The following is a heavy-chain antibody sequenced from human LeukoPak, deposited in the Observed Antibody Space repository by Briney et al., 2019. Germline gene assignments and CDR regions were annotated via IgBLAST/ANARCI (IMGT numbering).Heavy chain of an antibody. J-gene: IGHJ3*01. CDR1: RFAFDDYA. Sequence: GGSLRLSCVASRFAFDDYAMDWVRQSPGKGLEWVSFITWDGTTTSYVDSVKGRFTISRDNSKNSLYLQLDSLRVEDSGLYYCARSGHYGIGLWGQGTMVTVSS. CDR2: ITWDGTTT. CDR3: ARSGHYGIGL. D-gene: IGHD3-3*01. V-gene: IGHV3-43D*04.